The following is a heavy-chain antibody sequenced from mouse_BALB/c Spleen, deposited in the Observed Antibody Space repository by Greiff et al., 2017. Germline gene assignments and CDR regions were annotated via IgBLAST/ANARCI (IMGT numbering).Heavy chain of an antibody. D-gene: IGHD2-14*01. CDR1: GFTFSSYA. J-gene: IGHJ3*01. CDR2: ISSGGST. CDR3: ARGPPYYRYDVDWFAY. Sequence: EVKLMESGGGLVKPGGSLKLSCAASGFTFSSYAMSWVRQTPEKRLEWVASISSGGSTYYPDSVKGRFTISRDNARNILYLQMSSLRSEDTAMYYCARGPPYYRYDVDWFAYWGQGTLVTVSA. V-gene: IGHV5-6-5*01.